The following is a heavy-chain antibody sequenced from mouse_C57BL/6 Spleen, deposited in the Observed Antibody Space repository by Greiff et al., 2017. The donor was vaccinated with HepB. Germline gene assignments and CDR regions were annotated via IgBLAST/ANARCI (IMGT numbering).Heavy chain of an antibody. CDR2: ISYDGSN. CDR3: ARGWDPFAY. Sequence: EVQRVESGPGLVKPSQSLSLTCSVTGYSITSGYYWNWIRQFPGNKLEWMGYISYDGSNNYNPSLKNRISITRDTSKNQFFLKLNSVTTEDTATYYCARGWDPFAYWGQGTLVTVSA. J-gene: IGHJ3*01. D-gene: IGHD4-1*01. CDR1: GYSITSGYY. V-gene: IGHV3-6*01.